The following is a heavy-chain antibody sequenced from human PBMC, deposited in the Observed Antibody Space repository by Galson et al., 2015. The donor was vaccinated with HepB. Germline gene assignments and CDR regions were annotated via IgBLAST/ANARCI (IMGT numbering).Heavy chain of an antibody. D-gene: IGHD2-2*01. J-gene: IGHJ4*02. CDR1: GFSFSDYY. CDR2: ISTSSSYT. CDR3: ARVRGSSTSYFRDY. V-gene: IGHV3-11*06. Sequence: SLRLSCAASGFSFSDYYMSWIRQAPGKGLEWVSYISTSSSYTNYADSVRGRFTISRDNAKNSLYLQMNSLRAEDTAVYYCARVRGSSTSYFRDYWGQGTLVTVSS.